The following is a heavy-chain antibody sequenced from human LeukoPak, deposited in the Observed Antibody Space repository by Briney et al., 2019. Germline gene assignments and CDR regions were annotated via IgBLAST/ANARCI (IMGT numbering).Heavy chain of an antibody. CDR2: ISAYNGNT. CDR1: GYTFTSYG. J-gene: IGHJ4*02. Sequence: ASVKVSCKASGYTFTSYGISWVRQAPGQGLEWMGWISAYNGNTNYAQKLQGRVTMTTDTSTSTAYMELRGLRSDDTAVYYCARDYDYVWGSYRHADYWGQGTLVTVSS. V-gene: IGHV1-18*01. CDR3: ARDYDYVWGSYRHADY. D-gene: IGHD3-16*02.